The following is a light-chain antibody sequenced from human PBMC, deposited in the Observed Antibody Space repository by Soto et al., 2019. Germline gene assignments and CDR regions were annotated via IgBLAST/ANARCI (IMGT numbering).Light chain of an antibody. Sequence: QAVVTQEPQLTLSPGGKAPSTCASTTGPVTSGHFPNWVQQKPGQVPKSLIYSTSDKHSWTPARFSGSLLGGKAALTLSSVQPEDEAEYYCLLYYGGALGVFGGGTKLTVL. CDR2: STS. V-gene: IGLV7-43*01. CDR1: TGPVTSGHF. J-gene: IGLJ2*01. CDR3: LLYYGGALGV.